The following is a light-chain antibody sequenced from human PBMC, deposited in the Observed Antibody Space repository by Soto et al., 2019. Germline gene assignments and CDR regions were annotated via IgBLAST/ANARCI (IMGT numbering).Light chain of an antibody. CDR2: AAS. J-gene: IGKJ2*01. V-gene: IGKV1-8*01. Sequence: AIRMTQSPSSFSASTGDRVTITCRASQGISSYLAWYQQKPGKAPKLLIYAASSLQSGVPSRISGSGSGTDFTLTITSLDPEDFATYYCQQSYSTLMYTFGQGTKVDIK. CDR1: QGISSY. CDR3: QQSYSTLMYT.